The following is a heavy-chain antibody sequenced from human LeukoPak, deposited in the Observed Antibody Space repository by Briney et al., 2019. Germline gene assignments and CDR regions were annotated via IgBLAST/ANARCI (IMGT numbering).Heavy chain of an antibody. J-gene: IGHJ4*02. CDR3: ARLVNYGDTYFDY. D-gene: IGHD4-17*01. V-gene: IGHV4-61*09. Sequence: SETLSLTCNVSGGSINSGRYYWSWIRQPAGRGLEWIGHISTSGRTSYSPSLKSRVTISVDTSKNQFSLKLSSVTAADTAVYYCARLVNYGDTYFDYWGQGTLVTVSS. CDR2: ISTSGRT. CDR1: GGSINSGRYY.